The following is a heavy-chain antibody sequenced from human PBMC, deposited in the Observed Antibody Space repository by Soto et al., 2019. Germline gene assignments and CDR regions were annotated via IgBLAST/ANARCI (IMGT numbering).Heavy chain of an antibody. Sequence: GALRLSCAASGFTFSSYSMNWVRQAPGKGLEWVSYISSSSSTIYYADSVKGRFTISRDNAKNSLYLQMNSLRDEDTAVYYCARDSPYSSSWYDLNWFDPWGQGTLVTVSS. D-gene: IGHD6-13*01. J-gene: IGHJ5*02. CDR1: GFTFSSYS. V-gene: IGHV3-48*02. CDR3: ARDSPYSSSWYDLNWFDP. CDR2: ISSSSSTI.